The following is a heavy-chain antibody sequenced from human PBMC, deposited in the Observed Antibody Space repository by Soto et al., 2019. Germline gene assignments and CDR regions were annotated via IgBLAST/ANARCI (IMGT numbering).Heavy chain of an antibody. Sequence: ASVKVSCKASGYSFTSYAIYWVRQAPGQRLEWMGWINAGNGNTKYSQKLQGRVTFTGDTSASTAHMELNSLRAEDTAVYFCARDPAIYSGKFDYGLDVWGRGTTVTVSS. D-gene: IGHD4-4*01. CDR2: INAGNGNT. CDR3: ARDPAIYSGKFDYGLDV. CDR1: GYSFTSYA. J-gene: IGHJ6*02. V-gene: IGHV1-3*01.